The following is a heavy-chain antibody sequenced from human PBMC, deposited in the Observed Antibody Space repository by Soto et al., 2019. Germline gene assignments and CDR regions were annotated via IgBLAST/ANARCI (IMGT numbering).Heavy chain of an antibody. V-gene: IGHV1-69*13. Sequence: SVKVSCKASGGTFSSYAISWVRQAPGQGLEWMGGIIPIFDTANYAQKFQGRVTITADESTSTTYMDLNSVRSEDTAVYYCVRAQGPDVFDIWGQGTMVTGSS. J-gene: IGHJ3*02. CDR2: IIPIFDTA. CDR3: VRAQGPDVFDI. CDR1: GGTFSSYA.